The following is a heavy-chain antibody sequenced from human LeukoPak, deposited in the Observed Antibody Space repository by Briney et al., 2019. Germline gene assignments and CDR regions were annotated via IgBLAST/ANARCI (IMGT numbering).Heavy chain of an antibody. CDR3: ARGGSYSPFDY. CDR1: GFTISSNY. Sequence: GGSLRLSCAASGFTISSNYMSWVRQAPGKGLEWVSVIYSGGSTYYADSVKGRFTISRDNSKNTLYLQMNSLRAEDTAVYYCARGGSYSPFDYWGQGTLVTASS. D-gene: IGHD1-26*01. CDR2: IYSGGST. V-gene: IGHV3-66*02. J-gene: IGHJ4*02.